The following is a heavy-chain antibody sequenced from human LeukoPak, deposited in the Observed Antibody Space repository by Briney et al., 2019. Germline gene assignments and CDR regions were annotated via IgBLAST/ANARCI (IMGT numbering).Heavy chain of an antibody. J-gene: IGHJ3*02. CDR2: ISYDGSNK. V-gene: IGHV3-30-3*01. CDR3: ARAGYSSSWYGDAFDI. Sequence: GGSLRLSCGASGFAFSSYAMHWVRQAPGKGLEWVAVISYDGSNKYYADSVKGRFTISRDNSKNTLYLQMNSLRAEDAAVYYCARAGYSSSWYGDAFDIWGQGTMVTVSS. CDR1: GFAFSSYA. D-gene: IGHD6-13*01.